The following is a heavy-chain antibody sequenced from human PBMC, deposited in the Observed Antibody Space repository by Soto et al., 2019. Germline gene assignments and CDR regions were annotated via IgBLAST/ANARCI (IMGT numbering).Heavy chain of an antibody. CDR2: IIPVFGPQ. Sequence: QVQLAQSGTEVKKPGSSVQVSCTASGGTFTNFAISWVRQAPGQGLEWMGGIIPVFGPQNYAQRFQGRVTITADKSTSTAYMDLSSLRSDDTAVYYCATDSRRISRTNLPPNYDGMDVWGQGTTVTVSS. D-gene: IGHD3-10*01. V-gene: IGHV1-69*06. CDR1: GGTFTNFA. CDR3: ATDSRRISRTNLPPNYDGMDV. J-gene: IGHJ6*02.